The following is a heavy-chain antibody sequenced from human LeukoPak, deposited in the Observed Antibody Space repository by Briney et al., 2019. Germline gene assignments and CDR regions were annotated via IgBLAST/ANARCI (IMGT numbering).Heavy chain of an antibody. V-gene: IGHV3-7*01. J-gene: IGHJ4*02. Sequence: GGSLTLSCAASGFSLNNSWMSWPRQAPGKGLVWVANIKPEGCEKYYVDSVRGRFTLSRDNAKNSLYLQMNSLRAEDTAVYYCLRDTGCRTTNCYSYFDYWGQGTLVTVSS. D-gene: IGHD2-2*01. CDR3: LRDTGCRTTNCYSYFDY. CDR1: GFSLNNSW. CDR2: IKPEGCEK.